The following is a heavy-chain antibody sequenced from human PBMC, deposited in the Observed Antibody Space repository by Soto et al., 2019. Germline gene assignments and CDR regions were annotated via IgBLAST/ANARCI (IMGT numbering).Heavy chain of an antibody. CDR1: GGSISSGNYY. J-gene: IGHJ4*02. Sequence: SETLSLTCTVSGGSISSGNYYWSWIRQPPGKGLEWIGFISYSGSTYYNASLKSRVTISVDTSKNQFSLNLNSVTAADTAVYYCATMGTSATRLNYLDYWGQGTLVTVSP. CDR2: ISYSGST. V-gene: IGHV4-30-4*01. D-gene: IGHD1-7*01. CDR3: ATMGTSATRLNYLDY.